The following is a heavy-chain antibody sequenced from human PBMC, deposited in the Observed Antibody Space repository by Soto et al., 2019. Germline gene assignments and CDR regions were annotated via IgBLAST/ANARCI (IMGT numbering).Heavy chain of an antibody. D-gene: IGHD1-1*01. CDR2: ISSSSSTI. CDR1: GFTFSSYS. V-gene: IGHV3-48*01. CDR3: ARDTELEGFDY. Sequence: GGSLRLSCAASGFTFSSYSMNWVRQAPGKGLEWVSYISSSSSTIYYADSVKGRFTISRDNAKNSLYLQMNSLRAEDTAVYYCARDTELEGFDYWGQGTLVTVSS. J-gene: IGHJ4*02.